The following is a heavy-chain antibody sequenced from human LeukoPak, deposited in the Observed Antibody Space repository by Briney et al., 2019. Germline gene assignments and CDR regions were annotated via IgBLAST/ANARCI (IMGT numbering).Heavy chain of an antibody. CDR1: GFTFSSYS. J-gene: IGHJ4*02. V-gene: IGHV3-21*01. CDR3: ARDLGWTTAGVDY. CDR2: ISSSSSYI. D-gene: IGHD6-13*01. Sequence: PGGSLRLSCAASGFTFSSYSMSWVRQAPGKGLQWLSSISSSSSYIYYADSVKGRFTISRDNAKNSLYLQMNSLRAEDTAVYYCARDLGWTTAGVDYWGQGTLVTVSS.